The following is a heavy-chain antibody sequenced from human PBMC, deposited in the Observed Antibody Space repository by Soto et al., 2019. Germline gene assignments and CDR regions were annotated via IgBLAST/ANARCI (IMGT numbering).Heavy chain of an antibody. D-gene: IGHD2-15*01. CDR2: IDSDGSRI. Sequence: EVQLVESGGGLVQPGESLRLSCAASGFTFSNYWMHWVRQAPGKGLVWVSRIDSDGSRITYADFVKGRFTISRDNAKNTVYLHMNRLTAEDTAVYYCVRTSLVVAVATREDLWGQGTLVTVSS. J-gene: IGHJ5*02. CDR1: GFTFSNYW. V-gene: IGHV3-74*01. CDR3: VRTSLVVAVATREDL.